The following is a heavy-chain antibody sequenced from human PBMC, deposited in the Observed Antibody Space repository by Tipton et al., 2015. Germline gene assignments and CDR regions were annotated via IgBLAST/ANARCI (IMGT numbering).Heavy chain of an antibody. Sequence: TLSLTCTVSGGSISSNSYHWGWIRQPPGRGLEWIGEINHLGGTNYNPSLKSRVAMSVDTSKGQFSLNLTSVTAADTAVYYCARYMSGGMDVWGQGTTVTVSS. J-gene: IGHJ6*02. CDR2: INHLGGT. CDR3: ARYMSGGMDV. V-gene: IGHV4-39*07. D-gene: IGHD3-10*01. CDR1: GGSISSNSYH.